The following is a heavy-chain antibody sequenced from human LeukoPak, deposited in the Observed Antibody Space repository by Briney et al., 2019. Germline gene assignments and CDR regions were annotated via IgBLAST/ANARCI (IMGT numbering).Heavy chain of an antibody. CDR2: ISAYNGNT. J-gene: IGHJ3*02. CDR3: ARGPYSYDSSGAFDI. V-gene: IGHV1-18*01. CDR1: GYTFTSYG. D-gene: IGHD3-22*01. Sequence: ASVKVSCKASGYTFTSYGISWVRQAPGQGLEWMGWISAYNGNTNYAQKLQGRVTMTTDTSTSTAYMEVRSLRSDDTAVYYCARGPYSYDSSGAFDIWGQGTMVTVSS.